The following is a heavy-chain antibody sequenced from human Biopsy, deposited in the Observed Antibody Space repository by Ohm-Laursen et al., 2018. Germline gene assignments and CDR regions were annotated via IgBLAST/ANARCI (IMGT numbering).Heavy chain of an antibody. CDR3: ARLGNFWNAEDGLDL. CDR1: DDSIRNFY. D-gene: IGHD3-3*01. J-gene: IGHJ3*01. CDR2: ASYSGYT. V-gene: IGHV4-59*08. Sequence: TLSLTCTVSDDSIRNFYWTWIRQPPGQGLEWIGHASYSGYTNYNPSLKSRVTISVDTSKNYFSLNLRSVTAADTAVYSCARLGNFWNAEDGLDLWGLGTMVTVSS.